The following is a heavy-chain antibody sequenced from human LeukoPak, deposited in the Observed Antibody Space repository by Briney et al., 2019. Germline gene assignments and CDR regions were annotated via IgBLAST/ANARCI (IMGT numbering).Heavy chain of an antibody. CDR3: AKTNAAAGANWFDP. V-gene: IGHV4-59*01. CDR1: GGSISGFF. Sequence: PSETLSLTCSVSGGSISGFFWSWIRQSPGKGLEWIGYIYYSGSTNYNPSLMSRATISVDTSKNQFSLSLSSVTAADTAVYYCAKTNAAAGANWFDPWGRGALVTVSS. CDR2: IYYSGST. D-gene: IGHD6-13*01. J-gene: IGHJ5*02.